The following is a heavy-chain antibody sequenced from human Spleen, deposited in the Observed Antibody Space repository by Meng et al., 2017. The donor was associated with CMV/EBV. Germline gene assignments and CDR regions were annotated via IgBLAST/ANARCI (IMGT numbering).Heavy chain of an antibody. J-gene: IGHJ4*02. D-gene: IGHD4-17*01. Sequence: SLKNSGAASGFTFDDYAMHWVRLPPGKGLEWVSSISWNSGTLGYADSVKGRFTISRDNAKNSLYLQMNSLRAEDTALYYCARRTTVTTYFDYWGQGTLVTVSS. CDR2: ISWNSGTL. CDR3: ARRTTVTTYFDY. V-gene: IGHV3-9*01. CDR1: GFTFDDYA.